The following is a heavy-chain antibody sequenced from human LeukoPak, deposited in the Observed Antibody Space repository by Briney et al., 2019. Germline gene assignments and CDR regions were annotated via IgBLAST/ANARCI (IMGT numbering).Heavy chain of an antibody. CDR1: GFTFKNYA. D-gene: IGHD3-16*02. V-gene: IGHV3-23*01. CDR3: ARASRVTFGGVIDN. J-gene: IGHJ4*02. Sequence: GGSLRLSCTASGFTFKNYAMNWVRQAPGKGLEWVSGISGSGGGTNYADSVRGRLTISRDNSKNTLNLQMNSLRVDDTAVCYCARASRVTFGGVIDNWGQGTLVTVSS. CDR2: ISGSGGGT.